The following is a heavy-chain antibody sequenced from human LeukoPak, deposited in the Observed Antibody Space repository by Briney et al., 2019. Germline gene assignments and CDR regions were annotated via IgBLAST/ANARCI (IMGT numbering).Heavy chain of an antibody. J-gene: IGHJ4*02. CDR2: IRYDGSNK. CDR3: AKDITVEMATITRFDY. CDR1: GFTFSSYG. V-gene: IGHV3-30*02. Sequence: LTGGSLRLSCAASGFTFSSYGMHWVRQAPGKGLEWVAFIRYDGSNKYYADSVKGRFTISRDNSKNTLYLQMNSLRAEDTAVYYCAKDITVEMATITRFDYWGQGTLVTVSS. D-gene: IGHD5-24*01.